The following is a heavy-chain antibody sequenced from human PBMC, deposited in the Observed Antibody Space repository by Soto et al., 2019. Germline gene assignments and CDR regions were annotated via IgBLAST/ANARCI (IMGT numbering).Heavy chain of an antibody. CDR3: ARGSTYYDFWSGYHKNNWFDP. Sequence: SETLSLTCTVSGGSISSGDYSWSWIRQPPGKGLEWIGYIYYSGSTYYTPSLKSRVTISVDTSKNQFSLKLSSVTAADTAVYYCARGSTYYDFWSGYHKNNWFDPWCQGTLVTVSS. J-gene: IGHJ5*02. CDR1: GGSISSGDYS. D-gene: IGHD3-3*01. V-gene: IGHV4-30-4*01. CDR2: IYYSGST.